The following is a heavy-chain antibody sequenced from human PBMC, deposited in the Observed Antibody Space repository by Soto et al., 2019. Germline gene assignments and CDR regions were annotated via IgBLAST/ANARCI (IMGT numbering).Heavy chain of an antibody. CDR2: FDPEDGET. J-gene: IGHJ6*03. CDR1: GYTLTELS. Sequence: GASVKVSCKVSGYTLTELSMHWVRQAPGKGLEWMGGFDPEDGETIYAQKFQGRVTMTEDTSTDTAYMELSSLRSEDTAVYYCATVCRSGCYYYYYMDVWGKGTTVTVSS. V-gene: IGHV1-24*01. D-gene: IGHD6-19*01. CDR3: ATVCRSGCYYYYYMDV.